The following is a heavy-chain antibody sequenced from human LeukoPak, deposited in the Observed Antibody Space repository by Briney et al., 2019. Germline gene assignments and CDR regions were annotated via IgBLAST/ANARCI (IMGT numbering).Heavy chain of an antibody. CDR3: ARVDCSGGSCYSGFDY. D-gene: IGHD2-15*01. V-gene: IGHV1-8*01. CDR1: GYTFTSYD. CDR2: MNPNSGNT. Sequence: ASVKVSYKASGYTFTSYDINWVRQATGQGLEWMGWMNPNSGNTGYAQKFQGRVTMTRNTSISTAYMELSSLRSEDTAVYYCARVDCSGGSCYSGFDYWGQGTLVTVSS. J-gene: IGHJ4*02.